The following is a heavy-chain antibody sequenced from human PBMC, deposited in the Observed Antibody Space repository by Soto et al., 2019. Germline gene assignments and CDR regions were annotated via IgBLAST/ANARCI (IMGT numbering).Heavy chain of an antibody. J-gene: IGHJ4*02. CDR1: GGTFSSYA. CDR3: ASSGYDSSGYYLFDY. V-gene: IGHV1-69*13. CDR2: IIPIFGTA. Sequence: SVKVSCKASGGTFSSYAISWVRQAPGQGLEWMGGIIPIFGTANYAQKFQGRVTITADESTSTAYMELSSLRSEDTAVYYCASSGYDSSGYYLFDYWGQGTLVTVSS. D-gene: IGHD3-22*01.